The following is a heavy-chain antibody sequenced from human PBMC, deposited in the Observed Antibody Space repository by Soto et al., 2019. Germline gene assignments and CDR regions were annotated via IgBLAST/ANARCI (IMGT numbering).Heavy chain of an antibody. Sequence: SETLSLTCTVSGGSISSSSYYWGWIRQPPGKGLEWIGSIYYSGSTYYNPSLKSRVTISVDTSKNQFSLKLSSVTAADTAVYYCAGRYEYSSGWYADYWGQGTLVTVS. CDR1: GGSISSSSYY. CDR3: AGRYEYSSGWYADY. J-gene: IGHJ4*02. D-gene: IGHD6-19*01. V-gene: IGHV4-39*01. CDR2: IYYSGST.